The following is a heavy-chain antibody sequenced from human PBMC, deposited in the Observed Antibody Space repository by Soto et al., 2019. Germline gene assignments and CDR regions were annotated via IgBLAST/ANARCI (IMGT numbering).Heavy chain of an antibody. Sequence: GGSLRLSCAASGFTFSSYGMHWVRQAPGKGLEWVAVIWYDGSNKYYADSVKGRFTISRDNSKNTLYLQMNSLRAEDTAVYYCASESYSLPYFDYWGQGTLVTVSS. J-gene: IGHJ4*02. V-gene: IGHV3-33*01. CDR1: GFTFSSYG. CDR2: IWYDGSNK. D-gene: IGHD4-4*01. CDR3: ASESYSLPYFDY.